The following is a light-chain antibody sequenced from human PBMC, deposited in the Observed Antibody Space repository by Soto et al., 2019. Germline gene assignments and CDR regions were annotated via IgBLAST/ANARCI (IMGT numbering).Light chain of an antibody. Sequence: EIVMTQSPATLSVSPGERATLSCRASQSVSSNLAWYQQKPGRAPRLLIYGASTRATGIPARFSGSGSGTEFTLTISSLQSEDFAVYYCQKYNNWPRTFGQGTKVDNK. V-gene: IGKV3-15*01. CDR3: QKYNNWPRT. CDR1: QSVSSN. CDR2: GAS. J-gene: IGKJ1*01.